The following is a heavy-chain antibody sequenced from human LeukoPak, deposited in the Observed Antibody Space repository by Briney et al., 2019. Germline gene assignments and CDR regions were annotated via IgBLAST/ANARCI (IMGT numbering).Heavy chain of an antibody. CDR1: GFTFGSYW. J-gene: IGHJ3*02. CDR3: ARLWASGGAFDI. V-gene: IGHV3-74*01. D-gene: IGHD2-21*01. Sequence: GGSLRLSCAASGFTFGSYWMHWVRQAPGKGLVWVSRINSDGSSTSYADSVKGRFTISRDNAKNTLYLQMNSLRAEDTAVYYCARLWASGGAFDIWGQGTMVTVSS. CDR2: INSDGSST.